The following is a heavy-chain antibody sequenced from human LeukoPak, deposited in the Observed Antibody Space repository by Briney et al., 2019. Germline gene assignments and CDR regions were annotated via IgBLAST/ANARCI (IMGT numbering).Heavy chain of an antibody. CDR3: ARDRYYYYMDV. V-gene: IGHV3-23*01. CDR2: ISADGGST. J-gene: IGHJ6*03. Sequence: GGSLRLSCAASGFTFSYYAMNWVRQAPGKGLEWVSRISADGGSTYYTDSVKGRFTISRDNSKNTLYLQMNSLRADDTSVYYCARDRYYYYMDVWGKGTTVTVSS. D-gene: IGHD2-15*01. CDR1: GFTFSYYA.